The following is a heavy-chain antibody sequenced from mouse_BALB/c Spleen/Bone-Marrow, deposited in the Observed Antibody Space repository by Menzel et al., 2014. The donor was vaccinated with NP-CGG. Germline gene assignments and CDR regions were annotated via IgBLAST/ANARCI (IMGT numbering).Heavy chain of an antibody. V-gene: IGHV1-14*01. Sequence: EVQLVESGLELVKPGASVKMSCKASGYTFTSYVMHWVKQKPGQGLEWIGYINPYNDGTKYNEKFKGKATPTSDKSSSTAYIKHSSLPSVHAAVYPCVRYDYAIDYWSQGTPVTISS. CDR1: GYTFTSYV. J-gene: IGHJ4*01. CDR3: VRYDYAIDY. CDR2: INPYNDGT.